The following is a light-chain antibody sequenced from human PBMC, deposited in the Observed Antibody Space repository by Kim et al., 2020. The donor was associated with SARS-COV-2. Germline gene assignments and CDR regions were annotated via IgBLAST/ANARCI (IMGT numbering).Light chain of an antibody. J-gene: IGKJ5*01. V-gene: IGKV3-15*01. CDR2: GAS. CDR3: QQYNNWAPIT. CDR1: QSVSSN. Sequence: EIVMTQSPATLSVSPGERATLSCRASQSVSSNLAWYQQKPGQAPRLLIHGASIRATGIPARFSGSGSGTEFTLTISSLQSEDFAVYYCQQYNNWAPITFGQGTRLEIK.